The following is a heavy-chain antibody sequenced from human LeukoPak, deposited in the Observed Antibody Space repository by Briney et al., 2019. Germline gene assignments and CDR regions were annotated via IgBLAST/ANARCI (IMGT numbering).Heavy chain of an antibody. Sequence: GGSLRLSCAASGFTFSSYAMSWVRQAPGKGLEWVSAISGSGGSTYYADSVKGRFTISRDNSKNTLYLQMNSLRAEDTAVYYCARDALGGGVVTAPTPWFDPWGQGTLVTVSS. CDR1: GFTFSSYA. CDR2: ISGSGGST. J-gene: IGHJ5*02. D-gene: IGHD2-21*02. V-gene: IGHV3-23*01. CDR3: ARDALGGGVVTAPTPWFDP.